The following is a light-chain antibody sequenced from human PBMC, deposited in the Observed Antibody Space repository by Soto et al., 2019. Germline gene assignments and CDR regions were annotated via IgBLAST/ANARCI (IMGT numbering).Light chain of an antibody. CDR3: QQYHRYST. Sequence: DRVTITCRASQNINAWLAWYQQKPGKAPKLLIYDVSTLHSGVPSRFSGSASGTEFTLTISNLESDDFATYYCQQYHRYSTFGQGTKVDI. CDR2: DVS. J-gene: IGKJ1*01. V-gene: IGKV1-5*01. CDR1: QNINAW.